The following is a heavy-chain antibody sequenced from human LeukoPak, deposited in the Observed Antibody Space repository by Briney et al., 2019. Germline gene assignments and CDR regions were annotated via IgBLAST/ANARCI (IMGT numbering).Heavy chain of an antibody. D-gene: IGHD5-18*01. J-gene: IGHJ4*02. CDR1: GGSISSGGYY. CDR2: IYYSGST. Sequence: PSETLSLTCTVSGGSISSGGYYWSWIRQHPGKGLEWIGYIYYSGSTYYNPSLESRVTISVDTSKNQFSLKLSSVTAADTAVYYCARGGGRTWIQLWSFDYWGQGTLVTVSS. CDR3: ARGGGRTWIQLWSFDY. V-gene: IGHV4-31*03.